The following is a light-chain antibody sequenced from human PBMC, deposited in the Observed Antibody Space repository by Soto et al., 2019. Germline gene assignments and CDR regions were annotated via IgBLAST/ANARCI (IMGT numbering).Light chain of an antibody. Sequence: DIVMTQSPLSLPVTPGEPASISCRSSQSLLHSNGYNYLDCYLQKPGQSPQLLIYLGSNRSSGVPDRFSGSGSGTDFTLKISRVEAEDVGVYYCVQALQTPPITFGQGTRLEIK. CDR2: LGS. CDR3: VQALQTPPIT. J-gene: IGKJ5*01. V-gene: IGKV2-28*01. CDR1: QSLLHSNGYNY.